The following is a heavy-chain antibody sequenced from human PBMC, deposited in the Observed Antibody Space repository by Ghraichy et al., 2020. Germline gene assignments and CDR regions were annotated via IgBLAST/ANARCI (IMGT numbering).Heavy chain of an antibody. D-gene: IGHD3-22*01. V-gene: IGHV4-39*01. Sequence: SETLSLTCTVSGGSISSSSYYWGWIRQPPGKGLEWIGSIYYSGSTYYNPSLKSRVTISVDTSKNQFSLKLSSVTAADTAVYYCARRFSGYYYPRDWFDPWGQGTLVTVSS. CDR1: GGSISSSSYY. J-gene: IGHJ5*02. CDR3: ARRFSGYYYPRDWFDP. CDR2: IYYSGST.